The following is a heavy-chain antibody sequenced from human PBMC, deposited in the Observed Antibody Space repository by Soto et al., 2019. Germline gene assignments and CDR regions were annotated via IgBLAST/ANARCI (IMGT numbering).Heavy chain of an antibody. CDR3: ARRWGKTFDF. V-gene: IGHV4-61*01. D-gene: IGHD7-27*01. CDR1: GGSFSSGSYC. CDR2: IYYSGST. J-gene: IGHJ4*02. Sequence: ETLSLTCTVSGGSFSSGSYCWSWIRQHPGKGLEWIGYIYYSGSTNYNPSLKSRVTISVDTSKNQFSLKLSSVTAADTAVYYCARRWGKTFDFWGQGTLVTVSS.